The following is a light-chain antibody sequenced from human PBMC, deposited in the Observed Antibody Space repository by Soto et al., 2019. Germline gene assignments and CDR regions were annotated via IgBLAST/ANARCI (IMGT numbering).Light chain of an antibody. V-gene: IGLV2-14*01. Sequence: QSALAQPASLSGSPGHSITIPCTSISSDIGDSNYVSWYQQHPGKAPKLMIYAVSNRPSGVSNRFSGSKSGNTASLTISGLQAEDEADYYCSSYPSSSTLVVFGGGTKLTVL. CDR2: AVS. CDR3: SSYPSSSTLVV. CDR1: SSDIGDSNY. J-gene: IGLJ2*01.